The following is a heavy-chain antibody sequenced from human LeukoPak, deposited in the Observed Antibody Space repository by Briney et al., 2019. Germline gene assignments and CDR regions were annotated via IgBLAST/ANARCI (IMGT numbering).Heavy chain of an antibody. V-gene: IGHV4-59*08. J-gene: IGHJ4*02. CDR3: ARPLSSGYYYDFDY. Sequence: SETLSLTCTVSGGSISSYYWSWIRQPPGKGLEWIGYIYYSGSTNYNPSLKSRVTISVDTSKNQFSLKLSSVTAADTAAYYCARPLSSGYYYDFDYWGQGTLVTVSS. D-gene: IGHD3-22*01. CDR1: GGSISSYY. CDR2: IYYSGST.